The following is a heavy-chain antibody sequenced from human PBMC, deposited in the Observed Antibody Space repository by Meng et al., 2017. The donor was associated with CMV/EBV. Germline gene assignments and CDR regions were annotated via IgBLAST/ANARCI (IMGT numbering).Heavy chain of an antibody. D-gene: IGHD6-13*01. Sequence: GGSLRLSCAASGFTVSSNYMSWVRQAPGKGLEWVSVIYSGGSTYYADSVKGRFTISRDNSKNSLYLQMNSLRAEDTAVYYCARAWIAAAGTLDYWGQGTLVTVSS. CDR3: ARAWIAAAGTLDY. J-gene: IGHJ4*02. CDR2: IYSGGST. V-gene: IGHV3-53*01. CDR1: GFTVSSNY.